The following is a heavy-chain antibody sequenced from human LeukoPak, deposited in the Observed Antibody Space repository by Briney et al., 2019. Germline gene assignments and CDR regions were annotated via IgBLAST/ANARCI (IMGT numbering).Heavy chain of an antibody. D-gene: IGHD6-13*01. CDR3: ARDLGQSSSWKINYFDY. CDR1: GGSFSGYY. Sequence: ETLSLTCAVYGGSFSGYYWSWIRQPPGKGLEWVANIKQDGSEKYYVDSVKGRFTISRDNAKNSLYLQMDSLRAEDTAVYYCARDLGQSSSWKINYFDYWGQGTLVTVSS. V-gene: IGHV3-7*03. CDR2: IKQDGSEK. J-gene: IGHJ4*02.